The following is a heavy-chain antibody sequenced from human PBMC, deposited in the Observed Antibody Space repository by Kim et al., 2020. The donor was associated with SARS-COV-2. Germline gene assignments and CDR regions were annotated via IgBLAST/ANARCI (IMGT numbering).Heavy chain of an antibody. CDR3: ARDYRPSGYDY. Sequence: TNYAQKLQGRVTMTTDTATSTAYMELRSLRSDDTAVYYCARDYRPSGYDYWGQGTLVTVSS. V-gene: IGHV1-18*01. CDR2: T. J-gene: IGHJ4*02. D-gene: IGHD5-12*01.